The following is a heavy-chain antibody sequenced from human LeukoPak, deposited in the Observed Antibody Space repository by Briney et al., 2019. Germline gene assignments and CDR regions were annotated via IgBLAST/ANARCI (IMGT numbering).Heavy chain of an antibody. J-gene: IGHJ4*02. CDR1: GFTFSSYG. V-gene: IGHV3-30*03. CDR2: ISYDGSNK. Sequence: GGSLRLSCAASGFTFSSYGMHWVRQAPGKGLEWVAVISYDGSNKYYADSVKGRFTISRDNSKNTLYLQMNSLRAEDTAVYYCAGAAAGEFDYWGQGTLVTVSS. CDR3: AGAAAGEFDY. D-gene: IGHD6-13*01.